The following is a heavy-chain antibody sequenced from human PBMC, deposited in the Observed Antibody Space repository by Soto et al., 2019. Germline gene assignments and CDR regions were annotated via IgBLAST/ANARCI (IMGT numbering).Heavy chain of an antibody. Sequence: QVQLQQWGAGLLKPSETLSLTCAVYGGSFSGYYWSWIRQPPGKGLEWIGEINHSGSTNYNPSLKSRVTISVDTSKNQFSLKLSSVTAADTAVYYCARGDCSGGSCLDYWGQGTLVTVSS. V-gene: IGHV4-34*01. CDR3: ARGDCSGGSCLDY. CDR1: GGSFSGYY. CDR2: INHSGST. J-gene: IGHJ4*02. D-gene: IGHD2-15*01.